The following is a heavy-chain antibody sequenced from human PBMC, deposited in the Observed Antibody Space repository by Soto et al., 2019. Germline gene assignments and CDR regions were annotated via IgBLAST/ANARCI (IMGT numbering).Heavy chain of an antibody. CDR3: ARERVNGYNSAFDI. CDR1: GFTVSTIY. D-gene: IGHD5-12*01. CDR2: IYDGGST. J-gene: IGHJ3*02. V-gene: IGHV3-66*01. Sequence: EVQLVESGGGLAQPGGSLRLSCAASGFTVSTIYMSWVRQAPGKGLEWVSVIYDGGSTYYADSVKGRFTISRDNSKNTLYLQMNSLRAEDTAVYYCARERVNGYNSAFDIWGQGTMVTVSS.